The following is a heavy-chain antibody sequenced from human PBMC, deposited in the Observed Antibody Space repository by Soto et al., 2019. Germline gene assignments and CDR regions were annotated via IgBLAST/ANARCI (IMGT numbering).Heavy chain of an antibody. CDR3: SIGSWSAETFDV. J-gene: IGHJ3*01. CDR2: IIPMLTVT. V-gene: IGHV1-69*02. D-gene: IGHD2-2*01. CDR1: GGTFSTYT. Sequence: QVHLEQSGAEVKKPGSSVKVSCKAAGGTFSTYTLIWVRQAPGQGLEWMGRIIPMLTVTHTAQKFQGRVTLTADTSTSTAFMELTTLTSDDTDVYYCSIGSWSAETFDVWGQGTMVTVSS.